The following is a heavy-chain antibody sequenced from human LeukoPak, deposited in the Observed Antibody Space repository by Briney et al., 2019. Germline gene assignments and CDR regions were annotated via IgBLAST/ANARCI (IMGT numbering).Heavy chain of an antibody. CDR1: EFTFSSYA. CDR2: IRYYGNNK. Sequence: PGGSLTLSCAASEFTFSSYAMHWVPQAPGKGLEWVAFIRYYGNNKNYADSAKGRFTISRDNSKDTLYLQMNSLRAEDTAVYYCAKGDDYGANTRLPKFNWFDPWGQGTLVTVSS. V-gene: IGHV3-30*02. J-gene: IGHJ5*02. D-gene: IGHD4-23*01. CDR3: AKGDDYGANTRLPKFNWFDP.